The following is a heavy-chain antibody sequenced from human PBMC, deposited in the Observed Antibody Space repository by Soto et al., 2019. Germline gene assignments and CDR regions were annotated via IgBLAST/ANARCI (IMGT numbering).Heavy chain of an antibody. J-gene: IGHJ5*02. Sequence: GGSLRLSCAASGFTFSRYNMNWVRQAPGKGLEWVAVISHDGSNKYYADSVKGRFTISRDNSKNTLYLQMNSLRAEDTAVYYCARAYPSACSGGSCYGFGAWFDPWGQGTLVTVSS. CDR1: GFTFSRYN. CDR2: ISHDGSNK. D-gene: IGHD2-15*01. CDR3: ARAYPSACSGGSCYGFGAWFDP. V-gene: IGHV3-30-3*01.